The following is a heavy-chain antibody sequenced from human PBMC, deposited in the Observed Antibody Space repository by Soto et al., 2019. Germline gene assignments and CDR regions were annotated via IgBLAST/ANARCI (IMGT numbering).Heavy chain of an antibody. CDR3: AKDKGGYNYAWDY. CDR2: ISGSGGGT. V-gene: IGHV3-23*01. D-gene: IGHD5-18*01. J-gene: IGHJ4*02. Sequence: TGGSLRLSCAASGFTFSSYAMSWVRQAPGKGLEWVSAISGSGGGTYYADSVKGRFTISRDNSKNTLYLQMNSLRAEDTAVYYCAKDKGGYNYAWDYWGQGTLVTVSS. CDR1: GFTFSSYA.